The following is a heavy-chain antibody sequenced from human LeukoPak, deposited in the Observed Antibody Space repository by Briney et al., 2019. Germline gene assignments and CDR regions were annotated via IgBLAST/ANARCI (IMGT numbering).Heavy chain of an antibody. CDR1: GGSISSYY. J-gene: IGHJ4*02. D-gene: IGHD3-10*01. CDR3: ASGTGRGYFDY. V-gene: IGHV4-4*07. CDR2: IYTSGST. Sequence: SETLSLTCTVSGGSISSYYWSWIRQPAGKGLEWIGRIYTSGSTNYNPSLKSRVTMSVDTSKNQFSLNLISVTAADTAVCYCASGTGRGYFDYWGQGTLVTVSS.